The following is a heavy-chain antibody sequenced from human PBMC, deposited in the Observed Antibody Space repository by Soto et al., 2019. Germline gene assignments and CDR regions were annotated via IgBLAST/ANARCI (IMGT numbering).Heavy chain of an antibody. D-gene: IGHD3-10*01. CDR1: GGSISSGGYS. CDR3: AGAWLPMVRGVIAWYFDL. CDR2: IYHSGST. J-gene: IGHJ2*01. V-gene: IGHV4-30-2*01. Sequence: QLQLQESGSGLVKPSQTLSLTCAVSGGSISSGGYSWSWIRQPPGKGLEWIGYIYHSGSTYYNPSHKSRGTISVDRSKNQFSLKLSSVTAADTAVYYCAGAWLPMVRGVIAWYFDLWGRGTLVTVSS.